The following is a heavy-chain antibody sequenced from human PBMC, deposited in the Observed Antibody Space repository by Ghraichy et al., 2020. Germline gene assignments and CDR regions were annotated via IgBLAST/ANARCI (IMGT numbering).Heavy chain of an antibody. Sequence: ASVKVSCKASGYTFTSYDINWVRQATGQGLEWMGWMNPNSGNTGYAQKFQGRVTMTRNTSISTAYMELSSLRSEDTAVYYCARGPARPKTYYDFWSGYFSRDNWFDPWGQGTLVTVSS. CDR3: ARGPARPKTYYDFWSGYFSRDNWFDP. D-gene: IGHD3-3*01. CDR1: GYTFTSYD. CDR2: MNPNSGNT. V-gene: IGHV1-8*01. J-gene: IGHJ5*02.